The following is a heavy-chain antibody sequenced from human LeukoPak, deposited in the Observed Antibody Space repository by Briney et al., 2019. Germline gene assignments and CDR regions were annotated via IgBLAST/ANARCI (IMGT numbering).Heavy chain of an antibody. CDR1: GFTFSSYG. CDR2: IWYDGSNK. D-gene: IGHD3-22*01. Sequence: GGSLRLSCAASGFTFSSYGMPWVRQAPGKGLEWVAVIWYDGSNKYYADSVKGRFTISRDNSKNTLYLQMNSLRAEDTAVYYCASQGDSSGYFDYWGQGTLVTVSS. V-gene: IGHV3-33*01. J-gene: IGHJ4*02. CDR3: ASQGDSSGYFDY.